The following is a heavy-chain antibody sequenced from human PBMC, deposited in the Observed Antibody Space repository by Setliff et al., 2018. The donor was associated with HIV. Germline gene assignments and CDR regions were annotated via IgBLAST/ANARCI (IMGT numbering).Heavy chain of an antibody. J-gene: IGHJ5*01. V-gene: IGHV4-30-4*08. CDR3: ARGGAVSADFDS. CDR1: GGSISSDDYY. Sequence: SETLSLTCTVSGGSISSDDYYWNWIRQPPGKGLEWIGYIYYSGSTYYKPSLKSRLTISVDTSKNQFSLSLNSVTAADTAVYFCARGGAVSADFDSWGQGTLVTVSS. D-gene: IGHD3-16*01. CDR2: IYYSGST.